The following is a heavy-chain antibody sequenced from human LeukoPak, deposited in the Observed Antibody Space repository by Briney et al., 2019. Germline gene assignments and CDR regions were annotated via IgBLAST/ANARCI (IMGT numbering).Heavy chain of an antibody. CDR3: ARGGYSSGWYWFDP. CDR2: ISSSSSYI. Sequence: GGSLRLSCAASGFTFSSYSMNWVRQAPGKGLEWLSSISSSSSYIYYADLLKGRFTISRDNAKNSLYLQMNSLRAEDTAVYYCARGGYSSGWYWFDPWGQGTLVTVSS. D-gene: IGHD6-19*01. J-gene: IGHJ5*02. V-gene: IGHV3-21*01. CDR1: GFTFSSYS.